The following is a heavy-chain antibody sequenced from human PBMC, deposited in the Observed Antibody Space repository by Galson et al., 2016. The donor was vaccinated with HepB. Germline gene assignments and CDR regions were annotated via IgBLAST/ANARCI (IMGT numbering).Heavy chain of an antibody. CDR3: ARDKIVGATSLDY. D-gene: IGHD1-26*01. Sequence: SLRLSCAASGFTFSSYWMSWVRQAPGKGLEWAANIKQDGSEKYYVDSVKGRFTISRDNAKNSLYLQMNSLRAEDTAVYYCARDKIVGATSLDYWGQGTLVTVSS. V-gene: IGHV3-7*01. J-gene: IGHJ4*02. CDR1: GFTFSSYW. CDR2: IKQDGSEK.